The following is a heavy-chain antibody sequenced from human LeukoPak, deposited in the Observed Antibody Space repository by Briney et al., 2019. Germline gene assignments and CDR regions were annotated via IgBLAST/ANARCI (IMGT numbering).Heavy chain of an antibody. CDR1: GFTFSNYE. J-gene: IGHJ4*02. CDR2: ISSSSGSTI. CDR3: ARDSSGWYYFDY. V-gene: IGHV3-48*03. D-gene: IGHD6-19*01. Sequence: PGGSLRLSCAASGFTFSNYEMNWVRQAPGKGLEWVSYISSSSGSTIYYADSVKGRFTISRDNAKNSLYLQMNSLRAEDTAVHYCARDSSGWYYFDYWGQGTLVTVSS.